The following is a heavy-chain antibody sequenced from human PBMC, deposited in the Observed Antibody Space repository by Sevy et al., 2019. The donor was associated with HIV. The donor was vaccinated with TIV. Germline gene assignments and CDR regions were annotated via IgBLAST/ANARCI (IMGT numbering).Heavy chain of an antibody. CDR2: INLDGSET. V-gene: IGHV3-7*01. Sequence: GGSLRLSCAASGFTFSSSWMNWVRQPPGKGLEWVATINLDGSETFYVDSVKGRFTISRNNPRKSVYLQMTSLSAEDTAVYYCARLFYGSADYWGQGTLVTVSS. CDR1: GFTFSSSW. D-gene: IGHD3-10*01. J-gene: IGHJ4*02. CDR3: ARLFYGSADY.